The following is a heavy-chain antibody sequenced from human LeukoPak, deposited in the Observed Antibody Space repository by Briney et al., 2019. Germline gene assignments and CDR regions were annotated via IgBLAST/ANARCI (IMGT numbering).Heavy chain of an antibody. V-gene: IGHV3-23*01. CDR3: AKDKAPPITIFGVVIEKTDAFDI. CDR1: GFTFSSYA. D-gene: IGHD3-3*01. Sequence: GGSLRLSCAASGFTFSSYAMSWIRQAPGKGLEWVSYISSSGSTIYYADSVKGRFTISRDNSKNTLYLQMNSLRAEDTAVYYCAKDKAPPITIFGVVIEKTDAFDIWGQGTMVTVSS. CDR2: ISSSGSTI. J-gene: IGHJ3*02.